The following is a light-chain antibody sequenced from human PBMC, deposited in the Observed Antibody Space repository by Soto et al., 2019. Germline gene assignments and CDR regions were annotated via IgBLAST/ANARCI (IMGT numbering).Light chain of an antibody. Sequence: DIVMTQSPDSLTVSLGERATINGTSSQSVLYSSNDKTPLAWYQQKPGQPPQLLIYWASTRESGVPDRFTGSGSGTDFTRTISSLQAEDVAVYYCQQYYNTPWTFGQGTRVEIK. CDR3: QQYYNTPWT. V-gene: IGKV4-1*01. CDR1: QSVLYSSNDKTP. CDR2: WAS. J-gene: IGKJ1*01.